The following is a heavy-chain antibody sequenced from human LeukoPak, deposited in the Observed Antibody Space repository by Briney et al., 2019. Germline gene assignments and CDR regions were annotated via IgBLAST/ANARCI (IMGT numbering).Heavy chain of an antibody. J-gene: IGHJ4*02. CDR2: ISYDGSNK. CDR1: GFTFSSYG. D-gene: IGHD3-22*01. CDR3: AKAAEYYDSSGHYYFDY. Sequence: GGSLRLPCAASGFTFSSYGMHWVRQAPGKGLEWVAVISYDGSNKYYADSVKGRFTISRDNSKNTLYLQMNSLRAEDTAVYSCAKAAEYYDSSGHYYFDYWGQGTLVTVSS. V-gene: IGHV3-30*18.